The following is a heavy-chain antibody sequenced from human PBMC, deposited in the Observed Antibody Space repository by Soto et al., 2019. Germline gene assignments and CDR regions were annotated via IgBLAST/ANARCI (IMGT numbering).Heavy chain of an antibody. CDR2: ISAYNGNT. J-gene: IGHJ4*02. Sequence: AAVKVSCKASGYTFTSYGISWVRQAPGQGLEWMGWISAYNGNTNYAQKFQGRVTMTRDTSTSTVYMELSSLRSEDTAVYYCARDRIAYYDSGDYWGQGTLVTVSS. CDR1: GYTFTSYG. V-gene: IGHV1-18*01. D-gene: IGHD3-22*01. CDR3: ARDRIAYYDSGDY.